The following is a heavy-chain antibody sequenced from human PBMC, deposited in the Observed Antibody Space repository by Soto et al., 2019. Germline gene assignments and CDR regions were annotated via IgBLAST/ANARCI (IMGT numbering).Heavy chain of an antibody. Sequence: SETLSLTCTVSGGSISSGGYYWSWIRQHPGKGLEWIGYIYYSGSTYYNPSLKSRVTISVDTSKNQFSLKLSSVTAANTAVYYCARAKKGNAAAENWFDPWGQGTLVTVSS. CDR1: GGSISSGGYY. D-gene: IGHD6-13*01. CDR3: ARAKKGNAAAENWFDP. J-gene: IGHJ5*02. CDR2: IYYSGST. V-gene: IGHV4-31*03.